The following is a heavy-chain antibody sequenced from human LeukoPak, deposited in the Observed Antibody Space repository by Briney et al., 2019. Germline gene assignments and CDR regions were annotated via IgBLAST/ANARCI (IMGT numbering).Heavy chain of an antibody. J-gene: IGHJ6*02. Sequence: SVKVSCKASGGSFSSFGVAWVRQAPGQGLEWMGRIIPMLGSEDYAQKFQGRVTITADKSASTVYMDRSSLRSKDTAIYYCARIGAGGGDGLQSYNYGLDVWGLGTTVIVSS. CDR3: ARIGAGGGDGLQSYNYGLDV. D-gene: IGHD3-16*01. V-gene: IGHV1-69*04. CDR2: IIPMLGSE. CDR1: GGSFSSFG.